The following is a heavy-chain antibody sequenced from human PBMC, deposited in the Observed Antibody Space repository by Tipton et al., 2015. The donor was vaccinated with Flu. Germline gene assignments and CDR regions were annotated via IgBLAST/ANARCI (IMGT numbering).Heavy chain of an antibody. J-gene: IGHJ5*02. CDR3: ARAYQLLSGWYNWFDP. CDR2: IYYSGST. Sequence: TLSLTCTVSGGSISSYYWSWIRQPPGKGLEWIGYIYYSGSTNYNPSPRSRVTISVDASKNQFSLKLSSVTAADTAVYYCARAYQLLSGWYNWFDPWGQGTLVTVSS. D-gene: IGHD2-2*01. V-gene: IGHV4-59*12. CDR1: GGSISSYY.